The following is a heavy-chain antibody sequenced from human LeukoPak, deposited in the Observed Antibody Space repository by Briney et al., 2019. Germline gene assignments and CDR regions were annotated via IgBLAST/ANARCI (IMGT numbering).Heavy chain of an antibody. CDR3: ARGIAVAGSLGYYFDY. CDR1: GGSISSYY. Sequence: SETLSLTCTVSGGSISSYYWSWIRRPPGKGLEWIGYIYYSGSTNYNPSLKSRVTISVDTSKNQFSLKLSSVTAADTAVYYCARGIAVAGSLGYYFDYWGQGTLVTVSS. V-gene: IGHV4-59*01. J-gene: IGHJ4*02. D-gene: IGHD6-19*01. CDR2: IYYSGST.